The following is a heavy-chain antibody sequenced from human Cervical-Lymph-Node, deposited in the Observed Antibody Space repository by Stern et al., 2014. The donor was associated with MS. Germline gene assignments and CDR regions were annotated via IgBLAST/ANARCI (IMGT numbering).Heavy chain of an antibody. V-gene: IGHV1-69*01. CDR1: GGTFRSYG. Sequence: VQLVESGAEVQKPGSSVKVSCKASGGTFRSYGISWVRQAPGQGLQWMGRIIPVVGTTNYAQKFQGRVTLTADESTTTVYMELTSLRSEDTAMYYCAREKAGSYDAFDMWGQGTMVTVSS. D-gene: IGHD1-26*01. J-gene: IGHJ3*02. CDR3: AREKAGSYDAFDM. CDR2: IIPVVGTT.